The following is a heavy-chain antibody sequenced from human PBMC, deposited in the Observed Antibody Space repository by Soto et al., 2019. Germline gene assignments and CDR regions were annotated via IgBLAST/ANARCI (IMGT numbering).Heavy chain of an antibody. Sequence: ASVKVSCKASGYTFTSYGISWVRQAPGQGLEWMGWISAYNGNKNYAQKLQGRVTMTTDTYTSTAYMELRSLRSGDTAVYYCARGDPDFWSGYHYYFDYWGQGTLVTVSS. CDR2: ISAYNGNK. V-gene: IGHV1-18*01. D-gene: IGHD3-3*01. J-gene: IGHJ4*02. CDR1: GYTFTSYG. CDR3: ARGDPDFWSGYHYYFDY.